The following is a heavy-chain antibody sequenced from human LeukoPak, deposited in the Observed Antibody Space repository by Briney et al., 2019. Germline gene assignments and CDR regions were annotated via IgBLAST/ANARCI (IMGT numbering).Heavy chain of an antibody. CDR2: VSGSGDTT. Sequence: PGGSLRLSCAASGFTFSNYAMNWVRQAPGKGLEWVSAVSGSGDTTHYADSVEGRFTISRDNSKKTLYLQMNSVRAEDTALYYCAKNAGLPYCTSTSCPLDPCGQGTLVSVSS. D-gene: IGHD2-2*01. V-gene: IGHV3-23*01. CDR1: GFTFSNYA. CDR3: AKNAGLPYCTSTSCPLDP. J-gene: IGHJ5*02.